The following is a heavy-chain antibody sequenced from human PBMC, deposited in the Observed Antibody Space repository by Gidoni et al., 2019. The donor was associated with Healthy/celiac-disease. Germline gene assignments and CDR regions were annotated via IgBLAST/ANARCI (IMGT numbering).Heavy chain of an antibody. J-gene: IGHJ4*02. Sequence: QVQLVESGGGVVQPGRSLRLSCAASGFTFSSYAMHWVRQAPGKGLEWVAVISYDGSNKYYADSVKGRFTISRDNSKNTLYLQMNSLRAEDTAVYYCAREDPVVGAMLDYWGQGTLVTVSS. CDR1: GFTFSSYA. V-gene: IGHV3-30-3*01. D-gene: IGHD1-26*01. CDR3: AREDPVVGAMLDY. CDR2: ISYDGSNK.